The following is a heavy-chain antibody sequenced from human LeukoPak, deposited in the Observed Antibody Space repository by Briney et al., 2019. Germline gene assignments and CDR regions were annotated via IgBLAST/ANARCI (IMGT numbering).Heavy chain of an antibody. CDR2: ISSSSSYI. CDR3: ARDPVWTVTIAY. D-gene: IGHD4-11*01. J-gene: IGHJ4*02. V-gene: IGHV3-21*01. CDR1: GFTFSSYG. Sequence: PGGSLRLSCAASGFTFSSYGMNWVRQAPGKGLEWVSSISSSSSYIYYADSVKGRFTISRDNAKNSLYLQMNSLRAEDTAVYYCARDPVWTVTIAYWGQGTLVTVSS.